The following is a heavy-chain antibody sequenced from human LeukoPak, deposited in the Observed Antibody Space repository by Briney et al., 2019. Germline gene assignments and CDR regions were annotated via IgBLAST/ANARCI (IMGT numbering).Heavy chain of an antibody. Sequence: PSETLSLTCTVSGGSISSSSYYWGWIRQPPGKGLEWIGSIYYSGSTYYNPSLKSRVTISVDTSKNQFSLKLSSVTAADTAVYYCARDTTTAVYNMAFDYWGQGTLVTVSS. D-gene: IGHD1-14*01. CDR3: ARDTTTAVYNMAFDY. J-gene: IGHJ4*02. CDR1: GGSISSSSYY. V-gene: IGHV4-39*07. CDR2: IYYSGST.